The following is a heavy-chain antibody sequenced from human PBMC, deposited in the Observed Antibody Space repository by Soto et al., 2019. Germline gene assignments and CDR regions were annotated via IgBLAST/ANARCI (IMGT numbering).Heavy chain of an antibody. D-gene: IGHD5-12*01. Sequence: QVQLQESGPGLVKPSQTLSLTCTVSGGSISSGDYYWSWIRQPPGKGLEWIGHISYSGSTYYNPSLKSRGTISLDTSKIQFSLKLTSVTAADTAVYYCAGLGYSGDEVRAFEYWGQGALVTVSS. J-gene: IGHJ4*02. CDR3: AGLGYSGDEVRAFEY. CDR1: GGSISSGDYY. CDR2: ISYSGST. V-gene: IGHV4-30-4*01.